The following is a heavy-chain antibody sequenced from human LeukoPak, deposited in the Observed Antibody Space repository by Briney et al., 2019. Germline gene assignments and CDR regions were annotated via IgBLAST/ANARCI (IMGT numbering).Heavy chain of an antibody. CDR2: ISSSNSYI. CDR3: AKLLATAGIGEDYYYFYGVDV. D-gene: IGHD6-13*01. V-gene: IGHV3-21*01. J-gene: IGHJ6*02. Sequence: GGSLRLSCAASGFTFSSYSMNWVRQAPGKGLEWVSSISSSNSYIYYADSVKGRFTISRDNAKNSLYLQMNSLRVEDTAIYYCAKLLATAGIGEDYYYFYGVDVWGQGTTVTVSS. CDR1: GFTFSSYS.